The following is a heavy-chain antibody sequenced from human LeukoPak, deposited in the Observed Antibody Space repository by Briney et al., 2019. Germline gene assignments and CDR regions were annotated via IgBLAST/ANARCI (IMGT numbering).Heavy chain of an antibody. D-gene: IGHD3-10*01. CDR1: GGSISSYY. V-gene: IGHV4-4*07. Sequence: SETLSLTCTVSGGSISSYYWSWIRQPAGKGLEWIGRSYTSGSINYNPSLKSRVTMSVDTSKNQFSLKLSSVTAADTAVYYCARDTITPGDYYYYGMDVWGQGTTVTVSS. CDR3: ARDTITPGDYYYYGMDV. CDR2: SYTSGSI. J-gene: IGHJ6*02.